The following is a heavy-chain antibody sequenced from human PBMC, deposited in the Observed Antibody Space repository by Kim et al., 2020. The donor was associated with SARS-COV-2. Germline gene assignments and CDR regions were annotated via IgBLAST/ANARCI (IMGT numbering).Heavy chain of an antibody. CDR3: ARVGAGLTAPFDY. V-gene: IGHV1-46*01. J-gene: IGHJ4*02. Sequence: SAQKFQGRVTLTRDTSTSTVYMELSSLRSEDTAVYYCARVGAGLTAPFDYWGQGTLVTVSS. D-gene: IGHD3-16*01.